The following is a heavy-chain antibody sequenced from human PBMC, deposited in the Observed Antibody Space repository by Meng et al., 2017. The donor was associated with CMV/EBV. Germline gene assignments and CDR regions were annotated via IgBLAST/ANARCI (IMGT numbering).Heavy chain of an antibody. J-gene: IGHJ4*02. Sequence: GESLKISCAVSGFTFSDYSMNWVRQAPGKGLEWVSYISSASSTKYYGDSVRGRFTISRDNAKNSLYLEMYSLRGDDTAVYYCTMSDYYSSSLHWGQGTLVTVSS. CDR2: ISSASSTK. D-gene: IGHD6-6*01. CDR1: GFTFSDYS. CDR3: TMSDYYSSSLH. V-gene: IGHV3-48*04.